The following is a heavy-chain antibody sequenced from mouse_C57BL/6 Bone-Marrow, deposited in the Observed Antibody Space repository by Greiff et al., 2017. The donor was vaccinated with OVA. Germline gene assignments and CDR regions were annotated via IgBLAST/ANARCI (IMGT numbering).Heavy chain of an antibody. CDR3: TLWFLYAMDY. Sequence: VKLVESGPELVKPGASVKISCKVSGYTFTDHTIHWMKQRPEQGLEWIGYIYPRDGSTKYNEKFKGKATLTADKSSSTAYMQLNSLTSEDSAVYFCTLWFLYAMDYWGQGTSVTVSS. J-gene: IGHJ4*01. CDR2: IYPRDGST. V-gene: IGHV1-78*01. CDR1: GYTFTDHT. D-gene: IGHD2-2*01.